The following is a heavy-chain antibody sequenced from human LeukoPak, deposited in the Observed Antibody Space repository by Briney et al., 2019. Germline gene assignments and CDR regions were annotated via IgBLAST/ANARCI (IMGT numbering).Heavy chain of an antibody. J-gene: IGHJ4*02. CDR2: INTDGSTT. Sequence: GGSLRLSCAASGFTFSSYWMHWVRQAPGKGLVWVSRINTDGSTTNYADAVKGRFTISRDNAKNTLYLQMNSLRAEDTAVYYCARYEVTRACIDYWGQGTLVTVSS. V-gene: IGHV3-74*01. CDR3: ARYEVTRACIDY. CDR1: GFTFSSYW. D-gene: IGHD4-17*01.